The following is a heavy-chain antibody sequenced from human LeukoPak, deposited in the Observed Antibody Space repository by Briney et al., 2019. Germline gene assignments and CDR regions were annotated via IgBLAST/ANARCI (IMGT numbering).Heavy chain of an antibody. J-gene: IGHJ4*02. D-gene: IGHD3-10*01. CDR3: AKDLVTGSLDY. V-gene: IGHV3-30*02. CDR1: RFTFSSYG. Sequence: GGSLRLSCAASRFTFSSYGMHWVRQAPGKGLEWVAYIQSDRSNEQYADSVKGRFTISRDNSKNTLYLQMNSLRAEDTAVYYCAKDLVTGSLDYWGQGTLVTVSS. CDR2: IQSDRSNE.